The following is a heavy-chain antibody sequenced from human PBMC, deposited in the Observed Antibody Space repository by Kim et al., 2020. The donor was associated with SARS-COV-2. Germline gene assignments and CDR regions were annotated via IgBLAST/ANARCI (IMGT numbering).Heavy chain of an antibody. CDR1: GGSISSSY. Sequence: SETLSLTCTVSGGSISSSYWSWIRQPPGKGLEWIGYINHTGSTNYNPSLKSRVTISVDTSKKQFSLRLNSVSAADTAVYFCARVEIATVLSWFFGLGGRG. D-gene: IGHD2-21*01. V-gene: IGHV4-59*01. CDR3: ARVEIATVLSWFFGL. J-gene: IGHJ2*01. CDR2: INHTGST.